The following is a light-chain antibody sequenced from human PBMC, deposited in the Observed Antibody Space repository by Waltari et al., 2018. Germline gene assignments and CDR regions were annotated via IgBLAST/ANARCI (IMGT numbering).Light chain of an antibody. CDR2: DVS. CDR1: SSDVGGYNA. V-gene: IGLV2-11*01. J-gene: IGLJ1*01. Sequence: QSALTQPRSVSGSPGQSVTISCTGSSSDVGGYNAVSWYQQFPGKGPKVLIYDVSKRLSGVPDRFSGPKSGNTASLTISGLQAEDEAAYYCCSYAGTYTFFVFGSGTEVTVL. CDR3: CSYAGTYTFFV.